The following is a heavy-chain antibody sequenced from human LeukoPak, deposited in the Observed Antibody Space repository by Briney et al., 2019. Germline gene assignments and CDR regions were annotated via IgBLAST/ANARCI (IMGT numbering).Heavy chain of an antibody. D-gene: IGHD6-13*01. V-gene: IGHV3-74*01. CDR3: ARGGDTSNWYPGYFDY. CDR2: FKSDGSST. J-gene: IGHJ4*02. Sequence: PERALRLSCPSSGFTFSKYWLDWVRQAPGKGPVWVSRFKSDGSSTRFADSVQRRFTISRDNGKNTVYLQMNSLRAEDTAVYYCARGGDTSNWYPGYFDYWGQGALVTVSS. CDR1: GFTFSKYW.